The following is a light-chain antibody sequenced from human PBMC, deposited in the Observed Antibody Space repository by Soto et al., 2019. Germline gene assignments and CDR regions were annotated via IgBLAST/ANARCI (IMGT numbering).Light chain of an antibody. CDR3: SSHAGINNVV. J-gene: IGLJ3*02. Sequence: QSALTQPPSASGSPGQSVTISCTGTSSDVGGYNYVSWYQQHPGKAPKLMIYEVTKRPSGVPDRFSGSKSGNTASLTVSGLLAEDEADYYCSSHAGINNVVFGGGTKLNVL. V-gene: IGLV2-8*01. CDR1: SSDVGGYNY. CDR2: EVT.